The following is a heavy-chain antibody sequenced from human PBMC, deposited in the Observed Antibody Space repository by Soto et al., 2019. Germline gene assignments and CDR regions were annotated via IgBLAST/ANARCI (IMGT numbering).Heavy chain of an antibody. V-gene: IGHV4-59*01. CDR2: IYYSGST. D-gene: IGHD3-22*01. CDR1: GGSISSYY. CDR3: ARDGGYYYDSSGYTAFDI. J-gene: IGHJ3*02. Sequence: SETLSLTCTVSGGSISSYYWSWIRQPPGKGLEWIGYIYYSGSTNYNPSLKSRVTISVDTSKNQFSLKLSSVTAADTAVYYCARDGGYYYDSSGYTAFDIWGQGTMVTVS.